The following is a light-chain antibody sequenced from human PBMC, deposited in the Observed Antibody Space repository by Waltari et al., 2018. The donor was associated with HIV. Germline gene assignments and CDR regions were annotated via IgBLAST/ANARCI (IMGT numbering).Light chain of an antibody. J-gene: IGLJ3*02. CDR1: SSDVGSYTL. CDR2: EVS. Sequence: QAALTQPASVSGSPGQSITISSTGTSSDVGSYTLVSRYQQHPGKAPKLMIYEVSKRPSGVSNRFSGSKSGNTASLTISGLQAEDEADYYCCSYAGSNTWVFGGGTKLTVL. V-gene: IGLV2-23*02. CDR3: CSYAGSNTWV.